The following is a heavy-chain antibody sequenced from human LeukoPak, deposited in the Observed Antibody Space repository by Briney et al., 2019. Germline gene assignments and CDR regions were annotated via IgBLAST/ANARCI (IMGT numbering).Heavy chain of an antibody. V-gene: IGHV1-8*02. CDR2: MNPQSGNT. Sequence: ASVKVSCKASGYMFTNYDINWVRQATGQGLEWMGWMNPQSGNTGYAQKFRGRVTMTRNTSISTAYMELSSLSSEDTAVYYCARGPGCISTSCPYYYDYWGRGTLVTVSS. CDR1: GYMFTNYD. D-gene: IGHD2-2*01. CDR3: ARGPGCISTSCPYYYDY. J-gene: IGHJ4*02.